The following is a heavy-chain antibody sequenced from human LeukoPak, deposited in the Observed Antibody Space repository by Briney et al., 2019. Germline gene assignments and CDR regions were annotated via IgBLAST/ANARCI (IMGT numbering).Heavy chain of an antibody. CDR2: ISYDGSNK. CDR3: ARGGYGDYSSYYYGMDV. CDR1: GFAFSSYA. Sequence: GGSLRLSCAASGFAFSSYAMHWVRQAPGKGLEWVAVISYDGSNKYYADSVKGRITISRDNSKNTLYLQMNSLRAEDTAVYYCARGGYGDYSSYYYGMDVWGQGTTVTVSS. V-gene: IGHV3-30-3*01. D-gene: IGHD4-17*01. J-gene: IGHJ6*02.